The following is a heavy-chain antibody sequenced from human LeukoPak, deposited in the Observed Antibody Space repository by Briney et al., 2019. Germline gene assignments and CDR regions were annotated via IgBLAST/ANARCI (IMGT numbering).Heavy chain of an antibody. D-gene: IGHD3-3*01. Sequence: SETLSLTCTVSGGSISSYYRSWIRQPAGKGLEWIGRIYTSGSTNYNPSLKSRVTMSVDTSKNQFSLKLSSVTAADTAVYYCARAYDFWSGYQSWFDPWGQGTLVTVCS. CDR3: ARAYDFWSGYQSWFDP. V-gene: IGHV4-4*07. CDR2: IYTSGST. CDR1: GGSISSYY. J-gene: IGHJ5*02.